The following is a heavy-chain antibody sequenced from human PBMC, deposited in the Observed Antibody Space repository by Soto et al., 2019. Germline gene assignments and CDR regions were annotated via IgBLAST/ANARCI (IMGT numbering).Heavy chain of an antibody. V-gene: IGHV1-18*01. D-gene: IGHD6-19*01. CDR1: GYTFTSYG. J-gene: IGHJ6*02. CDR3: ARRQWLVGGYYYGMDV. Sequence: QVQLVQSGAEVKKPGASVKVSCKASGYTFTSYGISWVRQAPGQGLEWMGWTSAYKGNTNYAQKLQGRVTMTTDTXTXAAYMELRSLRSDDTAVYYCARRQWLVGGYYYGMDVWGQGTTVTVSS. CDR2: TSAYKGNT.